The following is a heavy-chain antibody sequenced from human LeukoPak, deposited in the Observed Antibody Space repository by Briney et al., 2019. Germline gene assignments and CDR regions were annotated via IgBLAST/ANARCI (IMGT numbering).Heavy chain of an antibody. CDR1: GFTFSSYA. V-gene: IGHV3-23*01. D-gene: IGHD3-22*01. CDR3: AKGTFGSGYYYKGVPFDY. J-gene: IGHJ4*02. CDR2: ISGSGGST. Sequence: GGSLRPSCAASGFTFSSYAMSWVRQAPGKGLEWVSAISGSGGSTYYADSVKGRFTISRDNSKNTLYLQMNSLRAEDTAVYYCAKGTFGSGYYYKGVPFDYWGQGTLVTVSS.